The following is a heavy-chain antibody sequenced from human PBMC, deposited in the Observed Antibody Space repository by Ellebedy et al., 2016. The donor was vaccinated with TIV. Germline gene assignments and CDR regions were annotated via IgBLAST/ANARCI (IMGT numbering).Heavy chain of an antibody. J-gene: IGHJ4*02. CDR3: ARSGRIGDYLVGDY. D-gene: IGHD3-3*01. CDR2: INPSGGST. Sequence: AASVKVSCKASGYTFISYFMHWVRQAPGQGLEWMGIINPSGGSTTYPQKFQGRVTMTRDTSTSTVYMELSSLTSDDTAVYYCARSGRIGDYLVGDYWGQGTLVTVSS. V-gene: IGHV1-46*01. CDR1: GYTFISYF.